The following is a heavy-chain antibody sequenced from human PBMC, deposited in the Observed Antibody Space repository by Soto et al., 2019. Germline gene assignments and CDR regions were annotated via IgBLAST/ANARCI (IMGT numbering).Heavy chain of an antibody. D-gene: IGHD3-10*01. J-gene: IGHJ6*03. CDR1: GYTCTSYA. V-gene: IGHV1-3*01. CDR3: ARNYYGSGSYPTESYYYYYMDV. Sequence: ASVKVSCKASGYTCTSYAMHWVRQAPGQRLEWMGWINAGNGNTKYSQKFQGRVTITRDTSASTAYMELSSLRSEDTAAYYCARNYYGSGSYPTESYYYYYMDVWGKGTTVTVSS. CDR2: INAGNGNT.